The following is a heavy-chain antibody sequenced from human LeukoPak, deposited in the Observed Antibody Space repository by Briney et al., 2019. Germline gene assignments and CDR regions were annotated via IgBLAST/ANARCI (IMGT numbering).Heavy chain of an antibody. CDR3: AKMGGGFQGSPSLDS. D-gene: IGHD3-16*01. CDR1: GYTFTSYA. CDR2: INAGNGNT. J-gene: IGHJ4*02. V-gene: IGHV1-3*01. Sequence: ASVKVSCKASGYTFTSYAMHWVRQAPGQRLEWMGWINAGNGNTKYSQKFQGRVTITRDTSASTAYMELSSLRSEDTAVYYCAKMGGGFQGSPSLDSWGQGTLVTVSS.